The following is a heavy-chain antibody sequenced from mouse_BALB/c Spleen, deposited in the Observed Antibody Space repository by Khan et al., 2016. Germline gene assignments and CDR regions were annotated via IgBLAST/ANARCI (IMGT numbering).Heavy chain of an antibody. J-gene: IGHJ2*01. D-gene: IGHD2-1*01. CDR1: GYTFSDYE. Sequence: QVQLKQSGAELVRPGASVTLSCKASGYTFSDYEMHWVKQTPVHGLEWIGAIDPETGGTAYNQKFKGQATLTAGRSSSTAYMELRSLTSEDSAVYYCTRTGIFYGNYDFDSWGQGTTRTISS. V-gene: IGHV1-15*01. CDR3: TRTGIFYGNYDFDS. CDR2: IDPETGGT.